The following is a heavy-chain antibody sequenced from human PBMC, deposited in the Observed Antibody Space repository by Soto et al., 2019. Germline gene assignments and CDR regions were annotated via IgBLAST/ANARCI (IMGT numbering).Heavy chain of an antibody. CDR2: IYYSGST. D-gene: IGHD3-22*01. J-gene: IGHJ4*02. V-gene: IGHV4-31*03. CDR3: ARGAEDYYDSSGYSISLPRFDY. Sequence: SETLSLTCTVSGGSISSGGYYWSWIRQHPGKGLEWIGYIYYSGSTYYNPSLKSRVTISVDTSKNQFSLKLGSVTAADTAVYYCARGAEDYYDSSGYSISLPRFDYWGQGTLVTVSS. CDR1: GGSISSGGYY.